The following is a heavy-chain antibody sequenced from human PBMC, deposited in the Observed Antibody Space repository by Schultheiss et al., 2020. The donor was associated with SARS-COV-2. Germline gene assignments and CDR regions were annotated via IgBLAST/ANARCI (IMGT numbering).Heavy chain of an antibody. J-gene: IGHJ6*02. Sequence: GESLKISCAASGFTFSSYSMNWVRQAPGKGLEWVSYISSSSSTIYYADSVKGRFTISRDNAKNSLYLQMNSLRAEDTAVYYCVCEWLFRYYGMDVWGQGTTVTVSS. D-gene: IGHD3-3*01. CDR3: VCEWLFRYYGMDV. CDR2: ISSSSSTI. CDR1: GFTFSSYS. V-gene: IGHV3-48*01.